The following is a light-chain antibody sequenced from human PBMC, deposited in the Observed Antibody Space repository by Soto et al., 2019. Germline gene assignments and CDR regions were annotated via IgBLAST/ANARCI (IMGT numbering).Light chain of an antibody. CDR1: QSISSW. J-gene: IGKJ1*01. CDR2: KAS. CDR3: QRYNSRGS. V-gene: IGKV1-5*03. Sequence: DIQMTQSPSTLSASVGDRVTITCRASQSISSWLAWYQQKPGKAPKLLIYKASSLESGVPSRFSGNGSGTEFTLTISSLQADDFATYFCQRYNSRGSFGQGTKVEIK.